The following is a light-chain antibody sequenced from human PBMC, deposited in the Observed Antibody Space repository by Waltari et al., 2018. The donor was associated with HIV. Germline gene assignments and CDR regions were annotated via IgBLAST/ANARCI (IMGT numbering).Light chain of an antibody. CDR3: QECSGSSWT. J-gene: IGKJ1*01. Sequence: VLTQSPETLSLSPGARATLSCRADQIVSINYFAWYQQRPGQAPRLLVYNTSYRAAGIPDRFNAAGSGTQFTLAITSLEPEDFAVYYCQECSGSSWTFGQGT. CDR1: QIVSINY. V-gene: IGKV3D-20*02. CDR2: NTS.